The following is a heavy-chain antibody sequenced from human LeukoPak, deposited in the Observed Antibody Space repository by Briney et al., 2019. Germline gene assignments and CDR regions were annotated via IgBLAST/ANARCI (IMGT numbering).Heavy chain of an antibody. V-gene: IGHV3-73*01. CDR2: IRSKANSYAT. J-gene: IGHJ6*03. D-gene: IGHD1-26*01. CDR1: GFTFSGSA. Sequence: GGSLKLSCAASGFTFSGSAMHWVRQASGKGLEWVGRIRSKANSYATAYAASVKGRFTISRDDSKNTAYLQMNSLKTEDTAVYHCTRHAGYIGSYYYYYYYMDVWGKGTTVTVSS. CDR3: TRHAGYIGSYYYYYYYMDV.